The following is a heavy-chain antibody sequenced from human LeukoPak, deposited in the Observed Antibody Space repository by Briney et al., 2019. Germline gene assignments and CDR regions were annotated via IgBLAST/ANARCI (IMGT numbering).Heavy chain of an antibody. D-gene: IGHD6-13*01. J-gene: IGHJ6*03. CDR1: GGSISSSSYY. Sequence: SETLSLTCTVSGGSISSSSYYWGWIRQPPGKGLEWIGSIYYSGSTYYNPSPKSRVTISVDTSKNQFSLKLSSVTAADTAVYYCARVTSSSWPYYYYYMDVWGKGTTVTVSS. CDR3: ARVTSSSWPYYYYYMDV. CDR2: IYYSGST. V-gene: IGHV4-39*07.